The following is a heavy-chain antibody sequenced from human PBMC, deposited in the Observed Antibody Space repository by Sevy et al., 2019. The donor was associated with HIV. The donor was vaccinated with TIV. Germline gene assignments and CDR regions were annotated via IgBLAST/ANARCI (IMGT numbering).Heavy chain of an antibody. D-gene: IGHD6-13*01. Sequence: ASVKVSCKASGYTFTGYYMHWVRQAPGQGLAWMGWINPNSGDTKYAQKFQGRVTMTRDTSINTAYMELRRLTSDDTAVYSCARERRAATGYSFDIWGQGTMVTVSS. CDR2: INPNSGDT. J-gene: IGHJ3*02. CDR1: GYTFTGYY. V-gene: IGHV1-2*02. CDR3: ARERRAATGYSFDI.